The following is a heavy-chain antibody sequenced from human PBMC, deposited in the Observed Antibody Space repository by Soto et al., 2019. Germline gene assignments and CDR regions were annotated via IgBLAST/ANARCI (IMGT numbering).Heavy chain of an antibody. V-gene: IGHV1-18*04. Sequence: QVQLMQSGTEVKKPGASVTVSCKASGYTSADFGISWVRQAPGQGLEWMGWVSGNNGASNPAPKVQGRITLTLGTSTGVFYMALRSLRSDDPAIYYCVREQKDFRVNGNRFGSWGQRTLVSVSS. D-gene: IGHD2-8*01. CDR3: VREQKDFRVNGNRFGS. J-gene: IGHJ5*01. CDR2: VSGNNGAS. CDR1: GYTSADFG.